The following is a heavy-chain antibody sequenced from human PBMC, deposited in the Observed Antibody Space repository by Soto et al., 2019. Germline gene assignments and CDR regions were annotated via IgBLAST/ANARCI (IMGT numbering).Heavy chain of an antibody. Sequence: SSETLSLTCAVSGGSFGGYIWTWIRQTPGKGLQWIGQINHSGSSIYNPSLKNRVTISTMSNNKFSLELSSVTAADTAVYYCTRGLFSGSSYSGSWYYFDSWGQGTMVTVSS. CDR1: GGSFGGYI. J-gene: IGHJ4*02. V-gene: IGHV4-34*01. CDR3: TRGLFSGSSYSGSWYYFDS. D-gene: IGHD1-26*01. CDR2: INHSGSS.